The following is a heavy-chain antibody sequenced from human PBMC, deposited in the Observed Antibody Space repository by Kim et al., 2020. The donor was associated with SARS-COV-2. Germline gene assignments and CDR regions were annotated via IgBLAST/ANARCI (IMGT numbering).Heavy chain of an antibody. CDR1: GFSISDYA. CDR2: GSGGDT. J-gene: IGHJ4*02. D-gene: IGHD6-19*01. CDR3: VKGAAGNFDS. Sequence: GGSLRLSCAASGFSISDYAMSWVRQAPGKGLEWVCGSGGDTFYADSVEGRFTVSRDNSKNTLILLMNSLSAEDTAVYYCVKGAAGNFDSWGQGTLVTVSS. V-gene: IGHV3-23*01.